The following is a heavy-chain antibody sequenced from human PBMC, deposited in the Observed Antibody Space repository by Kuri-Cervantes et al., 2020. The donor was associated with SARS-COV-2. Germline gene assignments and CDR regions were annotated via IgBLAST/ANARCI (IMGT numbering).Heavy chain of an antibody. CDR2: IYHSGST. Sequence: ESLKISCTVSGYSISSGYYWGWIRQPPGKGLEWIGSIYHSGSTYYNPSLKSRVTISVDTSKNQFSLKLSSVTAADTAVYYCARGMAEVSYYFDYWGQGTLVTVSS. V-gene: IGHV4-38-2*02. J-gene: IGHJ4*02. CDR3: ARGMAEVSYYFDY. CDR1: GYSISSGYY. D-gene: IGHD5-24*01.